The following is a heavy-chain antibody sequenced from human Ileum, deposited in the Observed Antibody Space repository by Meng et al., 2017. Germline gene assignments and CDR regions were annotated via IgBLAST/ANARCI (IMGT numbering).Heavy chain of an antibody. CDR1: GDSISGSIYY. D-gene: IGHD2-21*02. Sequence: QAERRQWALGLLNPSETLSPISAVSGDSISGSIYYWGWIRQTPGKGLEWIASIYYSGTTYYNPSLESRVTIGVDTAKNQFSLKVNSLTAADTAMYFCARGCGGGCYLQDNYFGVDVWGQGTLVTVSS. J-gene: IGHJ6*02. V-gene: IGHV4-39*07. CDR3: ARGCGGGCYLQDNYFGVDV. CDR2: IYYSGTT.